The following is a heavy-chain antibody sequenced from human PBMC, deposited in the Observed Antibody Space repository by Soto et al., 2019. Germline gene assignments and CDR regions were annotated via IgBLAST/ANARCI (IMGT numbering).Heavy chain of an antibody. Sequence: SETLSLTCAVYGESFSGYYWSWIRQPPGKGLEWIGEIHDSGSTNYNPSLKSRLIISVDTSRNQFSLKLSSVTAADTAVYYCARGVRRPISWYSDYWGQGTLVTISS. D-gene: IGHD6-13*01. J-gene: IGHJ4*02. CDR3: ARGVRRPISWYSDY. CDR2: IHDSGST. CDR1: GESFSGYY. V-gene: IGHV4-34*01.